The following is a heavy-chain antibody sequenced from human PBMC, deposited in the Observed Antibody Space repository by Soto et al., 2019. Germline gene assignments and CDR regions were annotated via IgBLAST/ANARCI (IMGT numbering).Heavy chain of an antibody. CDR2: IDGVGTGT. CDR1: GFTFTNYW. CDR3: TTVFVY. V-gene: IGHV3-74*01. Sequence: PGGSLRLSCAASGFTFTNYWMHWVRQVPGKGLVWVSRIDGVGTGTSYSDSVRGRFTISRDNAENTLYLQMNSLRAEDTAVYYCTTVFVYWGQGTPVTVSS. J-gene: IGHJ1*01. D-gene: IGHD3-3*01.